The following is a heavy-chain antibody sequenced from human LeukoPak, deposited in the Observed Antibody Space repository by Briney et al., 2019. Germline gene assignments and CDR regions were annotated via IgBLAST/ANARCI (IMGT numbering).Heavy chain of an antibody. CDR2: ISAYNGNT. V-gene: IGHV1-18*01. CDR1: GYTFTSYG. D-gene: IGHD3-10*01. Sequence: ASVKVSCKASGYTFTSYGISWVRQAPGQGLEWMGWISAYNGNTNYAQKLQGRVTITTDTSTSTAYMELRSLRSDDTAVYYCARGGSVLLWFGELLGFDYWGQGTLVTVSS. CDR3: ARGGSVLLWFGELLGFDY. J-gene: IGHJ4*02.